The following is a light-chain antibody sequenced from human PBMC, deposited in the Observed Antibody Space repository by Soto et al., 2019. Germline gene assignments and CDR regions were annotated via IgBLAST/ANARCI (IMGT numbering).Light chain of an antibody. CDR3: LQRSRWPLMYT. CDR2: DGT. CDR1: QSVGSY. Sequence: EIVLTQSPATLSLSPGERAILSCRASQSVGSYLAWYQQKPGQAPRLLIYDGTNRATGIPARFSGSGSGTDFTLTISSLEPEDFAVYYCLQRSRWPLMYTFGQGTKLEIK. V-gene: IGKV3-11*01. J-gene: IGKJ2*01.